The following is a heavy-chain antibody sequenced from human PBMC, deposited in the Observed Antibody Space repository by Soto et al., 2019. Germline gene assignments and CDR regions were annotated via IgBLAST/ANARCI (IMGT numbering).Heavy chain of an antibody. CDR3: SSNDWLPHHDAFHI. CDR2: IYHSGST. CDR1: GGSISSSNW. J-gene: IGHJ3*02. D-gene: IGHD3-9*01. Sequence: QVQLQESGPGLVKPSGTLSLTCAVSGGSISSSNWWSWVRQPPGTGLEWIGEIYHSGSTNYNPSLKSTVTISVDKSKNQFSLKLSSVTAADTAVYYCSSNDWLPHHDAFHISGHGTMVTDSS. V-gene: IGHV4-4*02.